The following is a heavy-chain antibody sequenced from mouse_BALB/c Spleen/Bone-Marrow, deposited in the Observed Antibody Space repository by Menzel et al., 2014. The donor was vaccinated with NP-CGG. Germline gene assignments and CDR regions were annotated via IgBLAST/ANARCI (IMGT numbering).Heavy chain of an antibody. J-gene: IGHJ4*01. CDR3: ARNGNFFAMDS. D-gene: IGHD2-1*01. V-gene: IGHV2-6-1*01. Sequence: VQLQQSGPGLVAPSQSLSITCTISGFSLTRYGVHWVRQPPGKGLEWLVVIWSDGSATYNSALKSRLSITKDNSKSQVFLKMNRVQTDDTAMYYCARNGNFFAMDSWGQGTSVTVSS. CDR1: GFSLTRYG. CDR2: IWSDGSA.